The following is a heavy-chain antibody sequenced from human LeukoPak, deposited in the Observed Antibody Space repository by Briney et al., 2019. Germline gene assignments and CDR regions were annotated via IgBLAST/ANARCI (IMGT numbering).Heavy chain of an antibody. CDR2: ISYDGSNK. D-gene: IGHD6-13*01. CDR3: ARESIAAADNAFDI. J-gene: IGHJ3*02. V-gene: IGHV3-30-3*01. CDR1: GFTFSSYA. Sequence: GGSLRLSCAASGFTFSSYAMHWVRQAPGKGLEWVAVISYDGSNKYYADSVKGRFTISRDNSKNTLYLQMNRLRAEDTAVYYCARESIAAADNAFDIWGQGTMVTVSS.